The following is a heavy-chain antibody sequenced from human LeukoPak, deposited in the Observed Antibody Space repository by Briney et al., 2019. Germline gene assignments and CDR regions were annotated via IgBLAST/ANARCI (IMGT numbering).Heavy chain of an antibody. V-gene: IGHV3-23*01. CDR2: ISGSGGST. J-gene: IGHJ4*02. CDR1: GFTFSSYA. CDR3: AKRIVGATIGTLFFDY. D-gene: IGHD1-26*01. Sequence: GGSLRLSCAASGFTFSSYAMSWVRQAPGKGLEWVSAISGSGGSTYYADSVKGRFTISRDNSKNTLYLQMNSLRAEDTAVYYCAKRIVGATIGTLFFDYWGQGTLVTVSS.